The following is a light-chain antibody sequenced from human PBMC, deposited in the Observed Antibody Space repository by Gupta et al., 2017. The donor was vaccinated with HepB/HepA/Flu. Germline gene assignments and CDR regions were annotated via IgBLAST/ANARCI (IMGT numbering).Light chain of an antibody. CDR2: GNT. CDR3: QSYDSSLSGSVV. Sequence: QSVLTQPPSVSGAPGQRVTISCTGSSSNIGAGYDVHWYQQLPGTAPNLLIYGNTNRRSGVPGRFSGSTSGTSAALAITGLQAEEEADYYCQSYDSSLSGSVVFGGGTKLTVL. J-gene: IGLJ2*01. CDR1: SSNIGAGYD. V-gene: IGLV1-40*01.